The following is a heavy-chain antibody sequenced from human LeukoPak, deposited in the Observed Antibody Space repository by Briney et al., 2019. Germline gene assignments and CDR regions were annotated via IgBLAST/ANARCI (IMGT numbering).Heavy chain of an antibody. CDR3: ARDGSGWYHYFDY. V-gene: IGHV3-48*03. J-gene: IGHJ4*02. D-gene: IGHD6-19*01. Sequence: GGSLRLSCAASGFTFSSYEMNWVRPAPGKGLEWVSYISSSGSTIYYADSVKGRFTISRDNAKNSLYLQMNSLRAEDTAVYYCARDGSGWYHYFDYWGQGTLVTVSS. CDR2: ISSSGSTI. CDR1: GFTFSSYE.